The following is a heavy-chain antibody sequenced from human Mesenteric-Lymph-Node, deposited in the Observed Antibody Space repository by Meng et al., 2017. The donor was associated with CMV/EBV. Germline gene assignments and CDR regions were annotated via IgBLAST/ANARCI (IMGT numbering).Heavy chain of an antibody. J-gene: IGHJ4*02. V-gene: IGHV3-66*02. CDR3: ARVGYFDRYYFDY. CDR2: IYSGGST. Sequence: GESLKISCAALGFTVSSHYMSWVRQAPGKGLEWVSVIYSGGSTYYADSVRGRFTISRDMSKNTLFLQMNSVRPEDTAVYYCARVGYFDRYYFDYWGQGTLVTVSS. D-gene: IGHD3-9*01. CDR1: GFTVSSHY.